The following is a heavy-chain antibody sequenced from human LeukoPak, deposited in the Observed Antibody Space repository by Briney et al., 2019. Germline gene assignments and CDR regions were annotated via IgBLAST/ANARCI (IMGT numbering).Heavy chain of an antibody. CDR3: ARAPTVAQRAYYFDY. D-gene: IGHD4-23*01. CDR1: GFTLSTFW. Sequence: GGSLRLSCAPSGFTLSTFWMHWVRQAPGKGLVWVSRINSDGSNTDYADSVRGRFTISRDNAKNTLYLQMNSLRAEDTAVYYYARAPTVAQRAYYFDYWGQGSLVTVSS. J-gene: IGHJ4*02. CDR2: INSDGSNT. V-gene: IGHV3-74*01.